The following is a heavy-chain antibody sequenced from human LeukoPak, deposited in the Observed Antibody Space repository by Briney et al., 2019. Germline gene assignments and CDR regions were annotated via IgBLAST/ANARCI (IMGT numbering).Heavy chain of an antibody. J-gene: IGHJ4*02. CDR1: GGTFSSYA. CDR3: AKDLIVMVRGLYDY. Sequence: GASVKVSCKASGGTFSSYAISWVRQAPGQGLEWMGGIIPIFGTANYAQKFQGRVTITADESTSTAYMELSSLRSEDTAVYYCAKDLIVMVRGLYDYWGWGTLVTVSS. CDR2: IIPIFGTA. V-gene: IGHV1-69*13. D-gene: IGHD3-10*01.